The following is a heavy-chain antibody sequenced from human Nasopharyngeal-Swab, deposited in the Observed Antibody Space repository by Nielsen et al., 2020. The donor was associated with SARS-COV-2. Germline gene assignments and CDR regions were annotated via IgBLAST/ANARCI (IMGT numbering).Heavy chain of an antibody. CDR3: ARSHRDYYDSSGSDDY. CDR2: IKQDGSEK. V-gene: IGHV3-7*03. Sequence: GGSLRLSCAASGFTFSSYWMSWVRQAPGKGLEWVANIKQDGSEKYYVDSVKGQFTISRDNAKNSLYLQMNSLRAEDTAVYYCARSHRDYYDSSGSDDYWGQGTLVTVSS. CDR1: GFTFSSYW. D-gene: IGHD3-22*01. J-gene: IGHJ4*02.